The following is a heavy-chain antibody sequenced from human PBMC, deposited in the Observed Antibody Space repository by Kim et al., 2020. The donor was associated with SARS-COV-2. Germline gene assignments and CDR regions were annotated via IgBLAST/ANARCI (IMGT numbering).Heavy chain of an antibody. D-gene: IGHD6-19*01. Sequence: NKNYAEPVKSGFTISEDNYRNTLYLKMTGLRAETTAVYYCAHAPYSSWFDYWGQGTLVTVSS. V-gene: IGHV3-30*02. CDR3: AHAPYSSWFDY. J-gene: IGHJ4*02. CDR2: NK.